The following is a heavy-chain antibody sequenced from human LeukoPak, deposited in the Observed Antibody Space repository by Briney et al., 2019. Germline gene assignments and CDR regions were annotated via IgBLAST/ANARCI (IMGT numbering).Heavy chain of an antibody. CDR2: ISGSGGST. CDR1: GFAFSSYA. V-gene: IGHV3-23*01. CDR3: VYAALDY. J-gene: IGHJ4*02. D-gene: IGHD2-2*01. Sequence: GGSLRLSCASSGFAFSSYAMSWLRQAPGKGLEWVSAISGSGGSTYYADSVKGRFTISRDNSKHTLYLQMNSLRAEDTAVYYCVYAALDYWGQGTLVTASS.